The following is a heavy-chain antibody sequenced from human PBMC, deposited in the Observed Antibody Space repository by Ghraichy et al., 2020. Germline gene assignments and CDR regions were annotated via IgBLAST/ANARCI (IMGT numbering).Heavy chain of an antibody. D-gene: IGHD6-19*01. J-gene: IGHJ4*02. Sequence: GGSLRLSCAASGFTFSNYDMSWVRQAPGKGLEGVSVISGSGATTYYADSVKGRFTISRDNSKNTLYLQMNSLRAEDTAVYYCAKPLKTSGWYWGYWGQGTLVTVSS. CDR1: GFTFSNYD. CDR2: ISGSGATT. CDR3: AKPLKTSGWYWGY. V-gene: IGHV3-23*01.